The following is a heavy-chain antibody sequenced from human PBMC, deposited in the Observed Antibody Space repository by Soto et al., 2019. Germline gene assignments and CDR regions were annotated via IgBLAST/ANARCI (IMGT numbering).Heavy chain of an antibody. Sequence: QITLKESGPTLVKPTQTLTLTCTFSGFSITTTGVGVGWIRQPPGKALEWVALISWDDDKRNSPFLKSRLTITQDTSKNQVVLTMTNMDPVDTGTYSCANRGAAGYFEYWGQGTLVTVSS. CDR1: GFSITTTGVG. J-gene: IGHJ4*02. V-gene: IGHV2-5*02. D-gene: IGHD6-13*01. CDR3: ANRGAAGYFEY. CDR2: ISWDDDK.